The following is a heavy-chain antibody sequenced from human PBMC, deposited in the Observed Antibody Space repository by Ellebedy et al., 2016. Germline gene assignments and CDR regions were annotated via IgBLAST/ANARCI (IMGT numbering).Heavy chain of an antibody. CDR2: ISAGGDIR. Sequence: GGSLRLSXAVSGITFSDFFMSWVRRAPGKGLEWVSTISAGGDIRYFADSVKGRFTISRDNFKNSVYLRMNSLRVEDTAVYYCRQGHYADLWGQGTLVTVSS. D-gene: IGHD4-17*01. CDR1: GITFSDFF. J-gene: IGHJ4*02. CDR3: RQGHYADL. V-gene: IGHV3-23*01.